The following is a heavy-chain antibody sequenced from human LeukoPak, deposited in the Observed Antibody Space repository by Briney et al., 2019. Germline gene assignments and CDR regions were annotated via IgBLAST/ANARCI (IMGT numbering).Heavy chain of an antibody. V-gene: IGHV3-74*01. CDR2: IKSDGSST. Sequence: GGTLRLSCAASGFIFSSHGMNWVRQAPGKGLVWVSRIKSDGSSTSYADSVKGRFTISRDNAKNTLYLQMNSLRDEDTAVYYCARESGYHGSGFDPWGQGTLVTVSS. J-gene: IGHJ5*02. CDR3: ARESGYHGSGFDP. D-gene: IGHD3-10*01. CDR1: GFIFSSHG.